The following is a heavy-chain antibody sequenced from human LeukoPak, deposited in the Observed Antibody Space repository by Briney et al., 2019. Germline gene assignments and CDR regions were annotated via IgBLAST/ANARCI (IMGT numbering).Heavy chain of an antibody. CDR2: VHYSGTT. CDR3: VRLNIVGIEAAGTGNWFDP. V-gene: IGHV4-39*01. D-gene: IGHD6-13*01. CDR1: GGSIRSSTNY. J-gene: IGHJ5*02. Sequence: SETLSLTCTVSGGSIRSSTNYWGWICQAPGTGLEWIGSVHYSGTTHYKPPLKSRVAMSVDTSRNQVTLKLRPLTAADTAVYYCVRLNIVGIEAAGTGNWFDPWGQGTLVTVSS.